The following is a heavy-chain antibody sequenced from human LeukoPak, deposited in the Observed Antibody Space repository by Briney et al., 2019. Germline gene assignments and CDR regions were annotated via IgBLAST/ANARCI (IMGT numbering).Heavy chain of an antibody. J-gene: IGHJ4*02. Sequence: GGSLRLSCAASGFTFSSYGMSWVRQAPGKGLEWVSAISGSGGSTYYADSVKGRFTISRDNSKNTLYLQMSSLRAEDTAVYYCAPNTPTMVRGVSVHWGQGTLVTVSS. CDR1: GFTFSSYG. V-gene: IGHV3-23*01. D-gene: IGHD3-10*01. CDR3: APNTPTMVRGVSVH. CDR2: ISGSGGST.